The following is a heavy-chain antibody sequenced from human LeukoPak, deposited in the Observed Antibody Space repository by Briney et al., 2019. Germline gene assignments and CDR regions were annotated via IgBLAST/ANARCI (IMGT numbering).Heavy chain of an antibody. CDR1: GGSFSGYY. Sequence: TSETLSLTCAVYGGSFSGYYWSWIRQPPGKGLEWIGEINHSGSTNYNPSLKSRVTISVDTSKNQFSLKLSSVTAADTAVYYCARAIRAPGTPENAFDIWGQGTMVTVSS. J-gene: IGHJ3*02. V-gene: IGHV4-34*01. CDR2: INHSGST. D-gene: IGHD6-13*01. CDR3: ARAIRAPGTPENAFDI.